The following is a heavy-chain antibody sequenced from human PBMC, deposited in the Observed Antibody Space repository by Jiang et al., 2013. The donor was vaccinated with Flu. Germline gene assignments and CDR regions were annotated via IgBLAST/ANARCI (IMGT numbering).Heavy chain of an antibody. CDR2: IDPSDSYT. CDR3: ARRIAARPYYYYYGMDV. V-gene: IGHV5-10-1*03. Sequence: QLVESGAEVKKPGESLRISCKGFWIQLYQLLDQAGCARCPERPGVDGRIDPSDSYTNYSPSFQGHVTISADKSISTAYLQWSSLKASDTAMYYCARRIAARPYYYYYGMDVWGQGTTVTVSS. CDR1: IQLYQLL. D-gene: IGHD6-6*01. J-gene: IGHJ6*02.